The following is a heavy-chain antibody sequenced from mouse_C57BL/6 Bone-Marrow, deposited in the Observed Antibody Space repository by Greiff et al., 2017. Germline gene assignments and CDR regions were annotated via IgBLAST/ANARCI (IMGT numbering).Heavy chain of an antibody. CDR3: ADGYSFYYAMDY. CDR1: GYSITSGYY. J-gene: IGHJ4*01. D-gene: IGHD2-3*01. V-gene: IGHV3-6*01. CDR2: ISYDGSN. Sequence: EVQLQESGPGLVKPSQSLSLTCSVTGYSITSGYYWNWIRQFPGNKLEWMGYISYDGSNNYNPSLKNRISITRDTSKNQFFLKLNSVTTEDTATYYCADGYSFYYAMDYWGQGTSVTVSS.